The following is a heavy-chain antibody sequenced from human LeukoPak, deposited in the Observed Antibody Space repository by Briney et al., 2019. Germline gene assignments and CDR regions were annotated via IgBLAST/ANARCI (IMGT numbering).Heavy chain of an antibody. CDR3: ARVKGYGDDDY. CDR1: GFTFSSYS. V-gene: IGHV3-21*01. D-gene: IGHD4-17*01. CDR2: ISSSSSYI. J-gene: IGHJ4*02. Sequence: GGSLRLSYAASGFTFSSYSMNWVRQAPGKGLEWVSSISSSSSYIYYADSVKGRFTISRDNAKNSLYLQMNSVRAEDTAVYYCARVKGYGDDDYWGQGTLVTVSS.